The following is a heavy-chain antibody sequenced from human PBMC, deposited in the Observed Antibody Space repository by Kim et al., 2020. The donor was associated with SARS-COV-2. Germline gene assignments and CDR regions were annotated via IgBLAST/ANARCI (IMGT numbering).Heavy chain of an antibody. J-gene: IGHJ4*02. CDR3: ARVESGSGFDY. D-gene: IGHD5-12*01. CDR2: Q. Sequence: QAYAQGFTGRFDFTLDTSVRPAYLQISRLKAEDTAVYYCARVESGSGFDYWGQGTLVTVSS. V-gene: IGHV7-4-1*02.